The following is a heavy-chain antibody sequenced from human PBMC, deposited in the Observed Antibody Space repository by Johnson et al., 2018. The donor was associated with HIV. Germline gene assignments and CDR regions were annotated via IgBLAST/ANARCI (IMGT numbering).Heavy chain of an antibody. CDR3: ARGDYGGNLDAFDI. V-gene: IGHV3-30*03. Sequence: VESGGGVVQPGRSLRLSCAASGFTFSSYGMHWVRQAPGKGLEWVAVISFDGSNKYYADSVKGRFTISRDNAKNTLYLQMDSLRAGDTAVYYCARGDYGGNLDAFDIWGQGTMVTVSS. CDR1: GFTFSSYG. CDR2: ISFDGSNK. J-gene: IGHJ3*02. D-gene: IGHD4-23*01.